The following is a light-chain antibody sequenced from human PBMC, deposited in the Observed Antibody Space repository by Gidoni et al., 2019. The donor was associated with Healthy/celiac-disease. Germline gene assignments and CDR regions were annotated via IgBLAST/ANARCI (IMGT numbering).Light chain of an antibody. V-gene: IGLV2-11*01. CDR3: CSYAGSYTWV. CDR1: SSAVGGYNS. J-gene: IGLJ3*02. Sequence: QSALTQPRSVSGSPGQSVTISCTGTSSAVGGYNSVSWYQQHPGKAPKLMISDVSKRPSGVPDRFSGSKSGNTASLTISGLQAEDEADYYCCSYAGSYTWVFGGGTKLTVL. CDR2: DVS.